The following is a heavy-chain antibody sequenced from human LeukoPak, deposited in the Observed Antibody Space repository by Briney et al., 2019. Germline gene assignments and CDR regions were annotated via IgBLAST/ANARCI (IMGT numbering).Heavy chain of an antibody. CDR3: ARDRHDSFPMDV. Sequence: SETLSLTCTVSGASISSGGYYWSWFRQHPRKGLEWIGYVSYSGSTYYNPSLKSRVTISVDTSMNQFSLKLTSVTAADTAVYYCARDRHDSFPMDVWGQGTTVTVSS. J-gene: IGHJ6*02. CDR1: GASISSGGYY. V-gene: IGHV4-31*03. CDR2: VSYSGST. D-gene: IGHD3-3*01.